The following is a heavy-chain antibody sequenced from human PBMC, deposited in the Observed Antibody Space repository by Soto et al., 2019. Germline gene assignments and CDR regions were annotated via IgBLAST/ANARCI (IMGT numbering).Heavy chain of an antibody. D-gene: IGHD4-4*01. CDR2: ITHRGSP. V-gene: IGHV4-34*01. CDR1: GGSFSGYH. J-gene: IGHJ4*02. CDR3: ARIPGSDYSDPHDF. Sequence: QVQLQQWGAGLLKPSETLSLTCAVSGGSFSGYHWTWIRQPPGRGLDWIGEITHRGSPNYNPSLKTRVTISIDTSKNQFSLNLRSVTAADTAAYYCARIPGSDYSDPHDFWGQGNLVTVSS.